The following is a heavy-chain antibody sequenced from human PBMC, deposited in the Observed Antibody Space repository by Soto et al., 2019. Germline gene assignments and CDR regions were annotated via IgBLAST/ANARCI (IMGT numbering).Heavy chain of an antibody. CDR2: LWSSGLT. Sequence: GGSLRLSCAASRFTVSSNDMTWVRQAPGKGLEWVSILWSSGLTYYADSVKGRFTISRDNSKNTLYLKMNSQRAEDSAVYYCERELPPDLWGQGTVVTDSS. CDR1: RFTVSSND. D-gene: IGHD2-15*01. CDR3: ERELPPDL. J-gene: IGHJ5*02. V-gene: IGHV3-53*01.